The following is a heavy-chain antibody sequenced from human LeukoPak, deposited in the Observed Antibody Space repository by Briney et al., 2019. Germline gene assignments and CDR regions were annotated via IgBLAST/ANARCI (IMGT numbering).Heavy chain of an antibody. J-gene: IGHJ3*02. CDR1: GYTFTEYF. D-gene: IGHD2-2*01. Sequence: ASVKVSCKTSGYTFTEYFIHWVRQAPGQGLEWMGWINPNSGGTNYAQKFQGRVTMTRVTSISTAYMELSRLRSDDTAVYYCASAVPAALGAFDIWGQGTMVTVSS. CDR3: ASAVPAALGAFDI. V-gene: IGHV1-2*02. CDR2: INPNSGGT.